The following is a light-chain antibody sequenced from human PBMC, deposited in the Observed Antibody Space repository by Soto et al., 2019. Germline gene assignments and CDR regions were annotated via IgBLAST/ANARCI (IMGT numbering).Light chain of an antibody. CDR1: SSDVGGYNY. CDR3: SSYSSSSTLVV. Sequence: QSVLTQPASVSGSPGQSISISCTGTSSDVGGYNYVSWYQQNPGKAPKVMIYDVINRPSGVSIRFSGSKSGNTASLTISGLQAEDEADYYCSSYSSSSTLVVFGGGTKLTVL. J-gene: IGLJ2*01. CDR2: DVI. V-gene: IGLV2-14*03.